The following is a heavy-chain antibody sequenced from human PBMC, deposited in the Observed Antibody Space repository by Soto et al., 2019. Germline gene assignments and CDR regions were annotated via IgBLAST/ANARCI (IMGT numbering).Heavy chain of an antibody. V-gene: IGHV3-11*01. Sequence: GGSLRLSCAASGFTFSDYYMSWIRQAPGKGLEWVSYISSSGSTIYYADSVKGRFTISRDNAKNSLYLQMNSLRAEDTAVYYCARELDDYIWGSRKMYYFDYWGQGTLVTVSS. D-gene: IGHD3-16*01. CDR3: ARELDDYIWGSRKMYYFDY. CDR2: ISSSGSTI. J-gene: IGHJ4*02. CDR1: GFTFSDYY.